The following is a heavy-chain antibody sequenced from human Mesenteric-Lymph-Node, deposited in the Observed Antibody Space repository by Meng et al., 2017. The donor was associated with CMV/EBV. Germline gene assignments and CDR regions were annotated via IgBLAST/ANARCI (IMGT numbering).Heavy chain of an antibody. CDR1: EFTLCSDG. Sequence: RLSCAPSEFTLCSDGMHWVRQAPGKGLEWLAFIRYDGSSEYSADSVKGRFTISRDNSKNTLYLQMNSLRPEDTAVYYCVGSIYCGGCWGQGTLVTVSS. J-gene: IGHJ4*02. CDR3: VGSIYCGGC. V-gene: IGHV3-30*02. D-gene: IGHD1-26*01. CDR2: IRYDGSSE.